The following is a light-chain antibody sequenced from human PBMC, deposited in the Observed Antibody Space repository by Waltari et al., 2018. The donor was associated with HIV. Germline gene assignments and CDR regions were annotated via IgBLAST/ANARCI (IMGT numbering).Light chain of an antibody. CDR1: QSVSSNY. CDR3: QQYGSSPRT. J-gene: IGKJ1*01. Sequence: EIVLTQSPGTLSLSPGERATLFCRASQSVSSNYLAWYQLKPGQAPRLLIYGASSRATGTPDRFSGSGSGTDFTLTITRLEPEDFAVYYCQQYGSSPRTFGQGTKVEIK. CDR2: GAS. V-gene: IGKV3-20*01.